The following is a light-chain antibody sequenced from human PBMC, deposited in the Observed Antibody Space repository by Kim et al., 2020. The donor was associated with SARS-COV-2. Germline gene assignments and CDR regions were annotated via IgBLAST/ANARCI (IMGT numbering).Light chain of an antibody. V-gene: IGKV3-15*01. Sequence: SLSPRERATLSCRASQSISTNVAWFQQKPGQAPRVLIYGASARATGIPARFSGSGSGTEFTLTISNLQSEDFAVYYCQQYAYWRAFGQGTRLEIK. J-gene: IGKJ5*01. CDR1: QSISTN. CDR3: QQYAYWRA. CDR2: GAS.